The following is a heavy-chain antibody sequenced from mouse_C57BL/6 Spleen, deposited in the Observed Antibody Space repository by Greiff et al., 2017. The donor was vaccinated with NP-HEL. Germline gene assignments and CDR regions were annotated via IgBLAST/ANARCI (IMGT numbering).Heavy chain of an antibody. V-gene: IGHV1-15*01. CDR1: GYTFTDYE. CDR3: TSHHYGSSFDY. D-gene: IGHD1-1*01. J-gene: IGHJ2*01. CDR2: IDPETGGT. Sequence: QVQLQQSGAELVRPGASVTLSCKASGYTFTDYEMHWVKQTPVHGLEWIGAIDPETGGTAYNQKFKGKAILTADKSSSTAYMELRSLTSEDSAVYYCTSHHYGSSFDYWGQGTTLTVSS.